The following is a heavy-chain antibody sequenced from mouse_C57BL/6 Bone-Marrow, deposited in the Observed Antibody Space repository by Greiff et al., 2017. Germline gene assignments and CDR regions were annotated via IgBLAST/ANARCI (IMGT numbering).Heavy chain of an antibody. D-gene: IGHD3-2*01. J-gene: IGHJ3*01. CDR1: GYTFTSYW. CDR2: IDPSDSYT. CDR3: ARRGQLAWFAY. Sequence: QVQLQQPGAELVMPGASVQLSCKASGYTFTSYWMHWVKQRPGQGLEWIGEIDPSDSYTNYNQKFKGKSTLTVDKSSSTAYMQLSSLTSEDSAVYYCARRGQLAWFAYWGQGTLVTGSA. V-gene: IGHV1-69*01.